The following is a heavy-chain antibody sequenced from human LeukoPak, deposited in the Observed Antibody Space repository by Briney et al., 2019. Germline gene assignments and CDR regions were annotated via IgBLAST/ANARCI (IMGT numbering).Heavy chain of an antibody. Sequence: GGSLRLSCEASGFTFSSYWMSWVRQAPGQGLEWVANIKTDGSEKYYVDSVKGRFTISRDNAKNSLYLQMNSLRAEDTAVYYCARDYTGYFPWGQGTLVIVSS. J-gene: IGHJ5*02. CDR1: GFTFSSYW. V-gene: IGHV3-7*03. CDR3: ARDYTGYFP. CDR2: IKTDGSEK. D-gene: IGHD3-9*01.